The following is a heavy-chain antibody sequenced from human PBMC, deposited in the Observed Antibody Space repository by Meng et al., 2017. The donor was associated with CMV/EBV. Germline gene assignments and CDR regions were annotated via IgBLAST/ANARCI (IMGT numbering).Heavy chain of an antibody. Sequence: GGSLRLSCAASGFTFSGSAMHWVRQASGKGLEWVGRIRSKANSYATAYAASVKGRFTISRDDSKNTAYLQMNSPKTEDTAVYYCTRPTLWSGYYSGYWGQGTLVTVSS. CDR2: IRSKANSYAT. D-gene: IGHD3-3*01. V-gene: IGHV3-73*01. J-gene: IGHJ4*02. CDR1: GFTFSGSA. CDR3: TRPTLWSGYYSGY.